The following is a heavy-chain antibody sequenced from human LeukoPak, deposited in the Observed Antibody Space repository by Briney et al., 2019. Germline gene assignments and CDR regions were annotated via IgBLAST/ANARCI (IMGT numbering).Heavy chain of an antibody. D-gene: IGHD5/OR15-5a*01. CDR2: ISSDGRDK. J-gene: IGHJ4*02. Sequence: QPGRSLRRSCAASGFTFSGYAIHWVRQAPGKGLEWVAVISSDGRDKHHADSVKGRFTISRDNSKNTLYLQTNSLRAEDTAVYYCARDLRRFAAYYFDYWGQGTLVTVSS. CDR1: GFTFSGYA. V-gene: IGHV3-30*03. CDR3: ARDLRRFAAYYFDY.